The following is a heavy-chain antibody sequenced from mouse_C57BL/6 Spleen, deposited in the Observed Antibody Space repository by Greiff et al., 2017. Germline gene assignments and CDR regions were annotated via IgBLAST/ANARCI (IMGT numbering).Heavy chain of an antibody. V-gene: IGHV1-39*01. D-gene: IGHD2-4*01. Sequence: VQLQQSGPELVKPGASVKISCKASGYSFTDYHMNWVKQSTGKSLEWIGVINPNYGTTSYNQKFKGKATLTVDQSSSTDYMQRNSLTSEDSAVYYCASNVYYDYGAWFAYWGQGTLVTVSA. CDR3: ASNVYYDYGAWFAY. CDR2: INPNYGTT. J-gene: IGHJ3*01. CDR1: GYSFTDYH.